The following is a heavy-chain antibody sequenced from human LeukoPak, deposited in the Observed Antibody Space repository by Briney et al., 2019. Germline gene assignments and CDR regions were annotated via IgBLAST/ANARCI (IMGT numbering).Heavy chain of an antibody. V-gene: IGHV3-23*01. Sequence: PGGSLRLSCAASGFTFSSYAMSWVRQAPGKGLEWVSAISGSGGSTYYADSVKGRFTISRDNSKNTLYLQMNSLRAEDTAVYYCARDGEGTRITMIHGGAFDIWGQGTMVTVSS. CDR3: ARDGEGTRITMIHGGAFDI. J-gene: IGHJ3*02. CDR2: ISGSGGST. CDR1: GFTFSSYA. D-gene: IGHD3-22*01.